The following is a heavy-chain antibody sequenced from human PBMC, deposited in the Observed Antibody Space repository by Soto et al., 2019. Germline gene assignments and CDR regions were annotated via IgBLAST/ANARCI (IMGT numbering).Heavy chain of an antibody. CDR1: RYSFNTYA. Sequence: ASVKVSCKASRYSFNTYALHWVRQAPGQRLEWMGWINAGNGDTKYSEKFQGRVTITRDTSANTAYMELSSLRSEDTSVYYCARDPGTGAALRAYHFDYWGQGTLVTVSS. CDR2: INAGNGDT. J-gene: IGHJ4*02. D-gene: IGHD1-1*01. V-gene: IGHV1-3*01. CDR3: ARDPGTGAALRAYHFDY.